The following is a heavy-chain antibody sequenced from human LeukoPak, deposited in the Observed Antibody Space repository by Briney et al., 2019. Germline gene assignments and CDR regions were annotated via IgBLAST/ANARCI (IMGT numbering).Heavy chain of an antibody. CDR3: ARVGAGTDFDY. CDR1: GGSISSSSYY. Sequence: PSETLSLTCTVSGGSISSSSYYWGWIRQPPGKGLEWIGSIYYSGSTYYNPSLKSRVTISVDTSKNQFSLKLSSVTAADTAVYYCARVGAGTDFDYWGQGTLVTVSS. J-gene: IGHJ4*02. CDR2: IYYSGST. V-gene: IGHV4-39*07. D-gene: IGHD6-19*01.